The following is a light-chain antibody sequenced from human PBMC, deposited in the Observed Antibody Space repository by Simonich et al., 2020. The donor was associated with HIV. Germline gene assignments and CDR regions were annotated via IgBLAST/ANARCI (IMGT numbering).Light chain of an antibody. CDR1: QVINSW. J-gene: IGKJ1*01. CDR3: QQANTFPRT. V-gene: IGKV1-12*01. CDR2: AAS. Sequence: DIQMTQSPSSVSASVGDRVTITCLASQVINSWLSWYQQKPGKAPKLLFYAASSLQSGVPARFSGGGSGTHFTLTISSLQPEDFATYYCQQANTFPRTFGQGTKVEIK.